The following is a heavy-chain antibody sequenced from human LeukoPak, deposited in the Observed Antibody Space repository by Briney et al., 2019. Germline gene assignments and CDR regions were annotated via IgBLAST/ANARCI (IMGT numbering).Heavy chain of an antibody. CDR1: GFTFSSYA. V-gene: IGHV3-23*01. D-gene: IGHD2-2*01. J-gene: IGHJ4*02. CDR3: AKDPPVVPDDTEDY. Sequence: PGGSLRLSCAASGFTFSSYAMRWVRQAPGKGLEWVAVISNSGSCKYYADSVKGRFTISRDNSKNTLYLQMNSLRAEDTAVYYCAKDPPVVPDDTEDYWGQGTLVTVSS. CDR2: ISNSGSCK.